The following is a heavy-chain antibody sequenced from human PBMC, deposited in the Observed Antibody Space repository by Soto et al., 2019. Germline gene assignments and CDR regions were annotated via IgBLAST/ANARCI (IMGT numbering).Heavy chain of an antibody. V-gene: IGHV1-69*13. CDR3: ARGNNPYYDFWSGPYYYYYYGMDV. CDR1: GGTFSSYA. J-gene: IGHJ6*02. D-gene: IGHD3-3*01. Sequence: SVKVSCKASGGTFSSYAISWVRQAPGQGLEWMGGIIPIFGTANYAQKFQGRVTITADESTSTAYMELSSLRSEDTAVYYCARGNNPYYDFWSGPYYYYYYGMDVWGQGTTVTVS. CDR2: IIPIFGTA.